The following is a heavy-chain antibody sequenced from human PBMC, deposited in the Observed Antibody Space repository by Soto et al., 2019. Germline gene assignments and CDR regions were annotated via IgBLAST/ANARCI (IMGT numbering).Heavy chain of an antibody. Sequence: SETLSLTCTVSGGSISSSSYYWGWIRQPPGKGLEWIGSIYYSGSTYYNPSLKSRVTISVDTSKNQFSLKLSSVTAADTAVYYCARHGIMTCFDYWGQGTLVTVSS. V-gene: IGHV4-39*01. CDR1: GGSISSSSYY. CDR2: IYYSGST. CDR3: ARHGIMTCFDY. J-gene: IGHJ4*02. D-gene: IGHD3-16*01.